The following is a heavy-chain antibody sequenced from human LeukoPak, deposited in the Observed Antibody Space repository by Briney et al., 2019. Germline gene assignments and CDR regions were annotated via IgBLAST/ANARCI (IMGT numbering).Heavy chain of an antibody. CDR2: IYYSGST. V-gene: IGHV4-59*01. Sequence: NPSETLSLTCTVSGGSISSYYWSWIRQPPGKGLEWIGYIYYSGSTNYNPSLKSRVTISVDTSKNQFSLNLSSVTAADTAVYYCARGLSSGSWSNWFDPWGQGTLVTVSS. CDR1: GGSISSYY. J-gene: IGHJ5*02. D-gene: IGHD1-26*01. CDR3: ARGLSSGSWSNWFDP.